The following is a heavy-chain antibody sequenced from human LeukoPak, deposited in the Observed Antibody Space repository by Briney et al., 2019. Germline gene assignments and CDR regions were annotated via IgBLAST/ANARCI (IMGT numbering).Heavy chain of an antibody. V-gene: IGHV3-7*01. D-gene: IGHD6-19*01. CDR2: MIGDGSEI. CDR3: ASQPPGIAVAGSFAY. Sequence: GGSLRLSCAASGFTFSNSWMTWVRQAPGKGLEWVASMIGDGSEIHYVDSVKGRFTISRDNAKNSLYLQMNSLRAEDTAVYYCASQPPGIAVAGSFAYWGQGTLVTVSS. J-gene: IGHJ4*02. CDR1: GFTFSNSW.